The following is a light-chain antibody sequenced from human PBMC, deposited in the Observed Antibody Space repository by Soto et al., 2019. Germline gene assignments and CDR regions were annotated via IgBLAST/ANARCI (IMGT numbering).Light chain of an antibody. CDR1: PTISNS. J-gene: IGKJ5*01. CDR2: ASS. V-gene: IGKV1-39*01. CDR3: QQTDSIPIT. Sequence: DIQMTQSPSSLSASVGDRVTITCRASPTISNSLYWYQQRPGKAPHLLIYASSSLQSGAPPRFSGRGSGTDFTLTIISLQTEDFSTYYCQQTDSIPITFGQGTRLEIK.